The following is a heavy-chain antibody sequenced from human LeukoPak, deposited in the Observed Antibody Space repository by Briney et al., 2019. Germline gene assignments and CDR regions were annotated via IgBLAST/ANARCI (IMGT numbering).Heavy chain of an antibody. D-gene: IGHD4-11*01. J-gene: IGHJ4*02. V-gene: IGHV3-23*05. CDR1: GFTFSDYA. CDR3: ARSVPDYTRFDY. CDR2: FKTKYSQV. Sequence: GGSLRLSCVASGFTFSDYAMDWVRQAPGKGLEWVSTFKTKYSQVYYAESVRGRFTISTDNSEKTVYLQMNSLRAEDTALYYCARSVPDYTRFDYWGQGALVTVSS.